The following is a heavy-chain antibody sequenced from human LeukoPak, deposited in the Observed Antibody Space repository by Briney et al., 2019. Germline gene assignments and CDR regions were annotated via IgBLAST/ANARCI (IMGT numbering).Heavy chain of an antibody. CDR1: GYTFTSYG. D-gene: IGHD1-1*01. Sequence: SSVKVSCKASGYTFTSYGISWVRQAPGQGLEWMGWISAYNGNTNYAQKLQGRVTMTTDTSTSTAYMELRSLRSDDTAVYYCARDLPGHYYYGMDVWGQGTTVTVSS. CDR3: ARDLPGHYYYGMDV. V-gene: IGHV1-18*01. CDR2: ISAYNGNT. J-gene: IGHJ6*02.